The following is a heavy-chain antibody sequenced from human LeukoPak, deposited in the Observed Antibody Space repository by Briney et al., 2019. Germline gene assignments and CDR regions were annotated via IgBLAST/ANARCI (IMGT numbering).Heavy chain of an antibody. CDR2: IRSKANSYAT. Sequence: GGSLKLSCAASGFTFSGSAMHWVRQASGKGLEWVGRIRSKANSYATAYAASVKGRFTISRDDSKNTAYQQMNSLKTEDTAVYYCTRHRTLSMIVGGMAFDIWGQGTMVTVSS. D-gene: IGHD1-26*01. J-gene: IGHJ3*02. V-gene: IGHV3-73*01. CDR1: GFTFSGSA. CDR3: TRHRTLSMIVGGMAFDI.